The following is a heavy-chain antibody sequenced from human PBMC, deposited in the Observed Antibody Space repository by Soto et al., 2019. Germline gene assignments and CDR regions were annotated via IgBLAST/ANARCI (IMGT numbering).Heavy chain of an antibody. CDR2: ISGSGGST. J-gene: IGHJ4*02. CDR3: AKSPMITFGGVIGCFDY. V-gene: IGHV3-23*01. Sequence: ESGGGLVQPGGSLRLSCAASGFTFSSYAMSWVRQAPGKGLEWVSAISGSGGSTYYADSVKGRFTISRDNSKNTLYLQMNSLRAEDTAVYYCAKSPMITFGGVIGCFDYWGQGTLVTVSS. D-gene: IGHD3-16*02. CDR1: GFTFSSYA.